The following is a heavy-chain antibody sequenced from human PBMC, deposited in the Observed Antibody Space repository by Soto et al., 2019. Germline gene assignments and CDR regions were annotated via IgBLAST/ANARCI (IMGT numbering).Heavy chain of an antibody. Sequence: GGSLRLSCAASGFTFRSYGMHWVRQAPGKGLEWVAVISYDGSNTYYADSVKGRFALSRDNSKNTLYLQMNSLRAEDTAVYYCATGCLLQFLEWFKNWGQGTLVTVSS. J-gene: IGHJ4*02. D-gene: IGHD3-3*01. CDR3: ATGCLLQFLEWFKN. V-gene: IGHV3-30*03. CDR1: GFTFRSYG. CDR2: ISYDGSNT.